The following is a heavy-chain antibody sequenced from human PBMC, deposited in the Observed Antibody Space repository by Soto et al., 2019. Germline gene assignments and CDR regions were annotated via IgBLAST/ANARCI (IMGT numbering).Heavy chain of an antibody. J-gene: IGHJ6*03. V-gene: IGHV1-8*01. CDR1: GYTFTSYD. D-gene: IGHD3-10*01. Sequence: ASVKVSCKASGYTFTSYDINWVRQATGQGLEWMGWMNPNSGNTGYAQKFQGRVTTTRNTSISTAYMELSSLRSEDTAVYYCARFRQSTEELWFGELLYNYYYYYMDVWGKGTTVTVSS. CDR2: MNPNSGNT. CDR3: ARFRQSTEELWFGELLYNYYYYYMDV.